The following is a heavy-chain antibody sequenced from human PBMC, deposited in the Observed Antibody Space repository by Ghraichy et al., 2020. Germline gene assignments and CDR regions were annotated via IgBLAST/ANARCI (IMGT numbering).Heavy chain of an antibody. J-gene: IGHJ6*02. V-gene: IGHV4-31*03. CDR2: IYYSGST. Sequence: SQTLSLTCTVSGGSISSGGYYWSWIRQHPGKGLEWIGYIYYSGSTYYNPSLKSRVTISVDTSKNQFSLKLSSVTAADPAVYYCARVSTSCQYGMDVWGQGTTVTVSS. CDR1: GGSISSGGYY. CDR3: ARVSTSCQYGMDV. D-gene: IGHD2-2*01.